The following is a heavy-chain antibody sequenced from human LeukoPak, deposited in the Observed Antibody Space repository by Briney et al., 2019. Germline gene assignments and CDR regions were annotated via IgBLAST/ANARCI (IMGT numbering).Heavy chain of an antibody. CDR2: ISHRGST. CDR1: GGSISSSTDY. V-gene: IGHV4-39*01. D-gene: IGHD2-21*01. CDR3: ARQIPEHDY. J-gene: IGHJ4*02. Sequence: SETLSLTCTVSGGSISSSTDYWGWIRQPPGKGLEWIGEISHRGSTNYNPSLKSRLTLSVDTSKNQFSLKLSSVTAADTAVYYCARQIPEHDYWGQGTLVTVSS.